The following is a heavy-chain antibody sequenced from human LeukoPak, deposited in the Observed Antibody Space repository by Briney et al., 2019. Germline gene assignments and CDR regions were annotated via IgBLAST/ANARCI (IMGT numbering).Heavy chain of an antibody. V-gene: IGHV4-61*05. CDR1: GGSISSSSYY. J-gene: IGHJ6*03. CDR2: LHYSGST. D-gene: IGHD5-18*01. CDR3: ARTTEGGYTYGYFYYYYMDV. Sequence: SETLSLTCTVSGGSISSSSYYWGWIRQPPGKGLEWIGYLHYSGSTNYNPSLKSRVTISVDTSKNQFSLKLSSVTAADTAVYYCARTTEGGYTYGYFYYYYMDVWGKGTTVTISS.